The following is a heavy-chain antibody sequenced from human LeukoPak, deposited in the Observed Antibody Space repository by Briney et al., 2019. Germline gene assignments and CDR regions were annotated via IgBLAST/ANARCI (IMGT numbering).Heavy chain of an antibody. Sequence: ASVKVSCKASGNTFSNYGFSWVRRAAGQGVEGLGGIGANNGVTDYTQTLQGRVTLTTDPSTSTAYMELRSLRSDATAVYYCAREPPPYYDGLTGYYRDHYYGMDVWGQGTTVTVSS. CDR3: AREPPPYYDGLTGYYRDHYYGMDV. D-gene: IGHD3-9*01. CDR1: GNTFSNYG. V-gene: IGHV1-18*01. J-gene: IGHJ6*02. CDR2: IGANNGVT.